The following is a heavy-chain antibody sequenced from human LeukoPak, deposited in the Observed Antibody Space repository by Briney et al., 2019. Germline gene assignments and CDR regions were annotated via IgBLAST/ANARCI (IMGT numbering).Heavy chain of an antibody. V-gene: IGHV3-30-3*01. CDR2: ISYDGSNK. Sequence: GGSLRLSCAASGFTFSSYAMHWVRQAPGKGLEWVAVISYDGSNKYYADSVKGRFTISRDNSKNTLYLQMNSLRAEDTAVYYCARDPAASLYGDHFDYWGQGTLVTVSS. CDR3: ARDPAASLYGDHFDY. J-gene: IGHJ4*02. D-gene: IGHD4-17*01. CDR1: GFTFSSYA.